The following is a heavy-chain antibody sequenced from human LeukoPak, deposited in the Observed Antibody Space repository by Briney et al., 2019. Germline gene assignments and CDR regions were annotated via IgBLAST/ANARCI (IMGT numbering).Heavy chain of an antibody. Sequence: GRSLRLSYTASGFTFGDYLMSWFRQAPGKGQEWIGFISGGTTEYAASVKGRFTISRDDSTSIAYLQMNSLTTEDIAVYYCSRGSGWLSVYWGQGTLVTVSS. D-gene: IGHD6-19*01. CDR1: GFTFGDYL. CDR3: SRGSGWLSVY. V-gene: IGHV3-49*03. CDR2: ISGGTT. J-gene: IGHJ4*02.